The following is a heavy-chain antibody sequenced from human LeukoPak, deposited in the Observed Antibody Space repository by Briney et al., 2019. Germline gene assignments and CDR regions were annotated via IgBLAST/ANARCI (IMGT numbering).Heavy chain of an antibody. Sequence: GGSLRLSCIASGFTFTGYAMHWVHQAPGKGLEWVAFIAYDGSNKYYADSVKGRFTISRDNSKNTLYLQMNSLRAEDTAVYYCAKDGGRDSYGSHWGQGTLVTVSS. CDR2: IAYDGSNK. CDR1: GFTFTGYA. V-gene: IGHV3-30*02. CDR3: AKDGGRDSYGSH. D-gene: IGHD5-18*01. J-gene: IGHJ4*02.